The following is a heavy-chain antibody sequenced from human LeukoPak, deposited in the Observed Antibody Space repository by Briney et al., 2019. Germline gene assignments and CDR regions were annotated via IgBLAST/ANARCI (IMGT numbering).Heavy chain of an antibody. CDR1: GGTFSSYA. J-gene: IGHJ4*02. CDR2: IIPIFGTT. Sequence: GASVKVSCKASGGTFSSYAISWVRQAPGQGLEWMGGIIPIFGTTNYAQKFQDRVTITADKSTSTAYMELSSLRSEDTAVYYCARDLAGASPDYWGQGTLVTVSS. V-gene: IGHV1-69*06. D-gene: IGHD3-16*01. CDR3: ARDLAGASPDY.